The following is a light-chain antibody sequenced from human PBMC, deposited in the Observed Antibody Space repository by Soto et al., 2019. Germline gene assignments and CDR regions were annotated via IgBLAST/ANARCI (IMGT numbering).Light chain of an antibody. Sequence: FTQRPGKGSMVAVERAPLSYKEIQSVSSSYLAWYQQKPGQAPRLLIYGASSRATGIPDRFSGSGSGTDFPLTTSRLELEDLAVYYRQLYSSTADMKFGQGTKVDIK. J-gene: IGKJ1*01. CDR2: GAS. V-gene: IGKV3-20*01. CDR3: QLYSSTADMK. CDR1: QSVSSSY.